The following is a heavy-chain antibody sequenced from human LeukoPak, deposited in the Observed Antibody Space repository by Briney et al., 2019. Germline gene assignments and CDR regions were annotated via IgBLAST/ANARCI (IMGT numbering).Heavy chain of an antibody. D-gene: IGHD1-1*01. CDR3: ARDAPNDIRARGGGRDYYFIDV. V-gene: IGHV3-23*01. CDR2: ISGSGGST. J-gene: IGHJ6*03. CDR1: GFTFSSYS. Sequence: GGSLSLSCAASGFTFSSYSMSWVRQAPGKGLEWFSAISGSGGSTYYADSVKGRFTISSANYKNSLHMQMNSPRAEATAEYYCARDAPNDIRARGGGRDYYFIDVWGRGTTVTVPS.